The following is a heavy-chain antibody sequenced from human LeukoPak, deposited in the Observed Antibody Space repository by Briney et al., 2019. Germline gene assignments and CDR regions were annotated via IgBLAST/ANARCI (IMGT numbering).Heavy chain of an antibody. CDR2: VYHTGST. D-gene: IGHD1-26*01. CDR3: ARQVGGSRFPD. Sequence: SETLSLTCTVSGCSMRNYYWTWIRQTPGKGLEWIGYVYHTGSTSYNPSIKSRVTISLDTSKNQFSLRLSSVAAADTAVYYCARQVGGSRFPDWGQGTLVTVSS. J-gene: IGHJ4*02. V-gene: IGHV4-59*08. CDR1: GCSMRNYY.